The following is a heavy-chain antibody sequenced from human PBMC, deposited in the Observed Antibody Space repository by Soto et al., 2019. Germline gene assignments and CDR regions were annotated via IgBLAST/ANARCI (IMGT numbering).Heavy chain of an antibody. Sequence: SETLALTCTVSGGSISSYYWSWIRQPPGKGLEWIGYIYYSVSTNYNPSLKSRATISVDTSKNQFSLKVSSVTAADTAVYYCASYSSGWYDVIYWGQGTLVTVSS. CDR2: IYYSVST. CDR3: ASYSSGWYDVIY. J-gene: IGHJ4*02. D-gene: IGHD6-19*01. CDR1: GGSISSYY. V-gene: IGHV4-59*01.